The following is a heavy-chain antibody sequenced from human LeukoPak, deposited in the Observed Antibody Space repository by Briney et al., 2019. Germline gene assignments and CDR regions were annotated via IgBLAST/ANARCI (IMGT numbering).Heavy chain of an antibody. CDR3: ARGVRFVADCPSTCYTPDF. D-gene: IGHD2-2*02. V-gene: IGHV1-69*06. J-gene: IGHJ4*02. CDR1: GGIFSTYA. Sequence: SVKVSCKASGGIFSTYAISWVRQAPGQGLEWMGGSMPMFATTNYAQRFQDRVTITADKATTTAYMELSSLTPEDTAIYYCARGVRFVADCPSTCYTPDFWGQGTLVTVSS. CDR2: SMPMFATT.